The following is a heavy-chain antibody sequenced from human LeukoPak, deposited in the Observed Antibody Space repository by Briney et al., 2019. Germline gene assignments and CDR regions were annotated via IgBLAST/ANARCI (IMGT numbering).Heavy chain of an antibody. CDR2: INPNSGGT. CDR1: GYTFTGYY. D-gene: IGHD3-10*01. J-gene: IGHJ4*02. Sequence: GASVKVSGKASGYTFTGYYMHWVRQAPGQGLEWMGWINPNSGGTNYAQKFQGWVTMTRDTSISTAYMELSRLRSDDTAVYYCARGGLLWFGELPRESLGYWGQGTLVTVSS. CDR3: ARGGLLWFGELPRESLGY. V-gene: IGHV1-2*04.